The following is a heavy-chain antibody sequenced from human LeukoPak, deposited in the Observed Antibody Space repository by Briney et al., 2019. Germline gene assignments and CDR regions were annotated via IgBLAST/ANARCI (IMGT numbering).Heavy chain of an antibody. CDR3: AKWASDNRAFDL. CDR1: GGSISSYC. Sequence: SETLSLTCTVSGGSISSYCWNWIRQAPGQGPEWIGYGHYSGNTKYNPPLKSRVTISVDTSKNQFSLRLSSVTAADTAVYFCAKWASDNRAFDLWGQGTLVTVSS. D-gene: IGHD2-8*01. CDR2: GHYSGNT. V-gene: IGHV4-59*08. J-gene: IGHJ4*02.